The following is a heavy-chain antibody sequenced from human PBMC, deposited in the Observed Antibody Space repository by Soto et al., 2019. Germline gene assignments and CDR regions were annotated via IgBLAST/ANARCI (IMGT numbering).Heavy chain of an antibody. D-gene: IGHD3-22*01. J-gene: IGHJ4*02. CDR1: GFTFSNAW. CDR2: IKSKTDGGTT. Sequence: GGSLRLSCAASGFTFSNAWMSWVRQAPGKGLEWVGRIKSKTDGGTTDYAAPVKGRFTITRDDSKNTLYLQMNSLKTEDTAVYYCTTGVHYYDSSGYYDYWGQGTLVTVSS. CDR3: TTGVHYYDSSGYYDY. V-gene: IGHV3-15*01.